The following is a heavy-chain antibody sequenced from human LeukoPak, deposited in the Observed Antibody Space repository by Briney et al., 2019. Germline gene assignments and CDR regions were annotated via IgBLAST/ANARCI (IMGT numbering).Heavy chain of an antibody. CDR1: GYTFTSYD. CDR3: ARGLLGSGIYYNVYWFDP. J-gene: IGHJ5*02. Sequence: ASVKVSCKASGYTFTSYDINWVRQATGQGLEWMGWMNPNSGNTGYAQKFQGRVTMTRNTSISTAYMELSSLRSEDTAVYYCARGLLGSGIYYNVYWFDPWGQGTLVTVSS. CDR2: MNPNSGNT. V-gene: IGHV1-8*01. D-gene: IGHD3-10*01.